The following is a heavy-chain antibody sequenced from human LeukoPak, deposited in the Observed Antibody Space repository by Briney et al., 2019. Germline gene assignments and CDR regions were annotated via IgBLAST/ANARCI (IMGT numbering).Heavy chain of an antibody. J-gene: IGHJ4*02. D-gene: IGHD6-19*01. Sequence: SETLSLTCTVSGGSISSYYWSWIRQPPGKGLEWIGYIYYSGSTDYNPSLKSRVTISVDTSKNQFSLKLSSVTAADTAVYYCASTSWGVAGTFGYWGQGTLVTVSS. CDR2: IYYSGST. CDR3: ASTSWGVAGTFGY. V-gene: IGHV4-59*01. CDR1: GGSISSYY.